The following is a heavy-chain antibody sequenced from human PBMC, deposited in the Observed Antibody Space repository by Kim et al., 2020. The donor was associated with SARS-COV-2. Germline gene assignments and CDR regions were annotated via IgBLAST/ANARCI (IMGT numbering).Heavy chain of an antibody. CDR1: GGSFSGYY. CDR2: INHSGST. CDR3: ASSPSGYYAYYYYGMDV. D-gene: IGHD3-22*01. V-gene: IGHV4-34*01. J-gene: IGHJ6*02. Sequence: SETLSLTCAVYGGSFSGYYWSWIRQPPGKGLEWIGEINHSGSTNYNPSLKSRVTISVDTSKNQFSLKLSSVTAADTAVYYCASSPSGYYAYYYYGMDVWGQGTTVTVSS.